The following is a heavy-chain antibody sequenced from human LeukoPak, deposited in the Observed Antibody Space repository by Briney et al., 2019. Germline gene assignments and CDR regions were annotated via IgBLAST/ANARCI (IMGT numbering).Heavy chain of an antibody. CDR2: IYHSGST. V-gene: IGHV4-4*02. J-gene: IGHJ5*02. CDR3: ATRYSSGWFDQ. Sequence: SETLSLTCAVSGGSLSSSNWWCGGRPSAGKGLEWLGEIYHSGSTNYNPSLKSRATVSVDKSKNQFSLKLSSVTAADTAMYYCATRYSSGWFDQWGQGTLITVSS. CDR1: GGSLSSSNW. D-gene: IGHD6-19*01.